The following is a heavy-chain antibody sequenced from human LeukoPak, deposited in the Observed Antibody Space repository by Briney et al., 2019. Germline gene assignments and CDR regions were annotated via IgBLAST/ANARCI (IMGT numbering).Heavy chain of an antibody. Sequence: LETLSLTCAVYGGPFSGYYWSWIRQPPGKGLEWIGEINHSGSTNYNPSLKSRVTISVDTSKNQFSLKLSSVTAADTAVYYCARGSGLSIFGVVTRPIDYWGQGTLVTVSS. D-gene: IGHD3-3*01. CDR3: ARGSGLSIFGVVTRPIDY. CDR2: INHSGST. V-gene: IGHV4-34*01. J-gene: IGHJ4*02. CDR1: GGPFSGYY.